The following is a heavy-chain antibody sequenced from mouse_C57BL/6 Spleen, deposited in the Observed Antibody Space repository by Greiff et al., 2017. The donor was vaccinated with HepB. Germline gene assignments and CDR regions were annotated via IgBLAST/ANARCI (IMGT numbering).Heavy chain of an antibody. Sequence: EVQVVESGEGLVKPGGSLKLSCAASGFTFSSYAMSWVRQTPEKRLEWVAYISSGGDYIYYADTVKGRFTISRDNARNTLYLQMSSLKSEDTAMYYCTREGLRLGPFAYWGQGTLVTVSA. V-gene: IGHV5-9-1*02. CDR2: ISSGGDYI. CDR1: GFTFSSYA. CDR3: TREGLRLGPFAY. J-gene: IGHJ3*01. D-gene: IGHD2-2*01.